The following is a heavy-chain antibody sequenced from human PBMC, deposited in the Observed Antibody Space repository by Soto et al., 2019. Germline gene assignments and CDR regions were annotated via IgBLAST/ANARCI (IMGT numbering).Heavy chain of an antibody. J-gene: IGHJ4*02. Sequence: GGSLSLSCAASGFTVSSNYMSWVRQAPGKGLEWVSIIYIGGTTYYADSVKGRFTISRDNSKNTLYLQMNSLRAGDTAVYYCARGGVGPRTLDYWGQGTLVTVSS. CDR2: IYIGGTT. CDR3: ARGGVGPRTLDY. V-gene: IGHV3-53*01. D-gene: IGHD1-26*01. CDR1: GFTVSSNY.